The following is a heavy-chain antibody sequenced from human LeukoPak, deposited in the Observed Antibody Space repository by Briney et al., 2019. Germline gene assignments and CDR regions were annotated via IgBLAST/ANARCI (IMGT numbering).Heavy chain of an antibody. V-gene: IGHV3-13*01. CDR2: IGTAGDT. CDR1: GFTFSNYG. CDR3: VRGPYCSGGSCYGHFDY. Sequence: GGSLRLSCAASGFTFSNYGIHWVRQATGKGLEWVSAIGTAGDTYYPGSVKGRFTISRENAKNSLYLQMNSLRVGDTAVYYCVRGPYCSGGSCYGHFDYWGQGTLVTASS. J-gene: IGHJ4*02. D-gene: IGHD2-15*01.